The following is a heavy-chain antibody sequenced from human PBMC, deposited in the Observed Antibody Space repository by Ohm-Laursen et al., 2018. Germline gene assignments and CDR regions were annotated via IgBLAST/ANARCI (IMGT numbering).Heavy chain of an antibody. CDR1: GFSFSTYA. Sequence: SLRLSCAASGFSFSTYAMTWVRQAPGEGLEWVSSISGSGEGTYYADSAKGRFTISRDNSQNTLYLQMSTLSAEDTAVYYCAKFAGWAFNQLELYHWGQGTLVTVSS. J-gene: IGHJ5*02. V-gene: IGHV3-23*01. CDR2: ISGSGEGT. CDR3: AKFAGWAFNQLELYH. D-gene: IGHD1-7*01.